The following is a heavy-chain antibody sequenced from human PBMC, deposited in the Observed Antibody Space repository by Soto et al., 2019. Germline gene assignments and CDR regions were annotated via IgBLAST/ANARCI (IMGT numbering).Heavy chain of an antibody. J-gene: IGHJ6*02. D-gene: IGHD4-17*01. V-gene: IGHV4-59*01. CDR2: IYYSGST. CDR3: VRGGGGDYEFPYYYYGMDV. Sequence: QVQLQESGPGLVKPSETLSLTCTVSGGSISSYYWSWIRQPPGKGLEWIGYIYYSGSTNYNPSLKSRVTISVDTSKNQFSLKLSSVTAADTAVYYCVRGGGGDYEFPYYYYGMDVWGQGTTVTVSS. CDR1: GGSISSYY.